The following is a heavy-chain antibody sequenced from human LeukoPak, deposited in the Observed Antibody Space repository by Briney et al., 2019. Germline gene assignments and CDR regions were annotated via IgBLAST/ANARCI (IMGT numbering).Heavy chain of an antibody. CDR1: GFTFSSYA. D-gene: IGHD1-26*01. CDR2: ISTSGAST. Sequence: PGGSLRLSCAASGFTFSSYAMHWVRQAPGKGLEWVSAISTSGASTYYADSVKGRFSISRDNSRNTLYLQMNSLRAEDTAVFYCARAIVGVTTRSFDYWGQGTLVTVSS. J-gene: IGHJ4*02. CDR3: ARAIVGVTTRSFDY. V-gene: IGHV3-23*01.